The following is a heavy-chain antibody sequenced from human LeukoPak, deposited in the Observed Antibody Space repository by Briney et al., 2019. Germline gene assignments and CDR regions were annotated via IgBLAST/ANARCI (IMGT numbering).Heavy chain of an antibody. J-gene: IGHJ4*02. V-gene: IGHV3-21*04. CDR2: ISSSSSYI. CDR1: GFTFSSYS. CDR3: ARYGYGGNSGLYFDY. Sequence: PGGSLRLSCAVSGFTFSSYSMNWVRQAPGKGLEWVSSISSSSSYIYYADSVKGRFTISRDDAKNSLYLQMNSLRAEDTAVYYCARYGYGGNSGLYFDYWGQGTLVTVSS. D-gene: IGHD4-23*01.